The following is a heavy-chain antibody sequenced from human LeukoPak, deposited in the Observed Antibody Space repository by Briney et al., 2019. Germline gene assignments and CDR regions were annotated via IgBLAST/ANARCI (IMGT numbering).Heavy chain of an antibody. J-gene: IGHJ4*02. CDR3: ARVLYDYYFDY. Sequence: SETLSLTCTVSGGSFTSGGYYWSWIRQHPGKGLEWLGCFSYSEIAYYNPSLKSRVILSVDKSKNQFSLNLSSVTAADTALYYCARVLYDYYFDYWGQGTQVTVSS. CDR2: FSYSEIA. V-gene: IGHV4-31*03. D-gene: IGHD2/OR15-2a*01. CDR1: GGSFTSGGYY.